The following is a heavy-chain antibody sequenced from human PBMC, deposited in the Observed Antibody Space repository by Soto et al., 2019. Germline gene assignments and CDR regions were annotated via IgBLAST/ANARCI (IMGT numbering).Heavy chain of an antibody. CDR1: VGSISSYY. Sequence: AETLCVSCTVSVGSISSYYWSWIRQPPGKGLDWIGYIYYSGSTNYNPSLKSRVTISVDTSKNQFSLKLSSVTAADTAVYYCARARNPDSSSWYGCYFDYWGQGTMVTVSS. J-gene: IGHJ4*02. CDR2: IYYSGST. D-gene: IGHD6-13*01. CDR3: ARARNPDSSSWYGCYFDY. V-gene: IGHV4-59*01.